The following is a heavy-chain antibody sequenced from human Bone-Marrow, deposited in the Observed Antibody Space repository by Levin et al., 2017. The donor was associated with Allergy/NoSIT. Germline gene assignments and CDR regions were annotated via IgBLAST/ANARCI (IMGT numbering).Heavy chain of an antibody. CDR3: ARQAVTTSFWFEA. V-gene: IGHV5-51*01. J-gene: IGHJ5*02. Sequence: PGGSLRLSCKGSGYNFPNYWIGWVRQMPGKGLEWMGIIFPGDSNIRYSPSFQGQVTISADKSLNTAYLQWSSLKASDTAMYYCARQAVTTSFWFEAWGQGTQVTVSS. CDR2: IFPGDSNI. CDR1: GYNFPNYW. D-gene: IGHD4-17*01.